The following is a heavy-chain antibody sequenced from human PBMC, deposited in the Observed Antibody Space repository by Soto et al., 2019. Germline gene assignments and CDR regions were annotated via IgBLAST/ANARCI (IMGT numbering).Heavy chain of an antibody. CDR1: GFTFSIYY. CDR3: ARDRGFAAY. CDR2: IKHDGSEK. D-gene: IGHD1-26*01. Sequence: EVQLVESGGGLVQPGGSLRLSCAASGFTFSIYYMTWVRQAPGKGLEWVANIKHDGSEKYCVDSVRGRFTISRDNAKNSLYLQMDGLRAEDTAVYYCARDRGFAAYWGQGTLVTVSS. J-gene: IGHJ4*02. V-gene: IGHV3-7*01.